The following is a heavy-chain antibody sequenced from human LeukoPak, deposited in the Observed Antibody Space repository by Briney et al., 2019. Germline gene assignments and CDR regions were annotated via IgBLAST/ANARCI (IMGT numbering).Heavy chain of an antibody. CDR2: ISSSSSYI. CDR1: GFTFSSYS. V-gene: IGHV3-21*01. D-gene: IGHD4-17*01. CDR3: ARTGDYHLAFDY. Sequence: RTGGSLGLSCAASGFTFSSYSMNWVRQAPGKGLEWVSSISSSSSYIYYADSVKGRFTISRDNAKNSLYLQMNSLRAEDTAVYYCARTGDYHLAFDYWGQGTLVTVSS. J-gene: IGHJ4*02.